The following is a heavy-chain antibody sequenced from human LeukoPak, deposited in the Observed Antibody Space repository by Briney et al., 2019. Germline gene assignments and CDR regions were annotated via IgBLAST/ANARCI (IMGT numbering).Heavy chain of an antibody. J-gene: IGHJ3*02. D-gene: IGHD6-19*01. CDR2: INTDGSST. Sequence: GGSLRLSCAASAFTICSYWMDWVRQAPGKGLVWVSRINTDGSSTSYADSVKGRFTISRDNAKSTLYLQMNSLRAEDTAVYYCVRAVAGRGNIWGQGTMVTVSS. CDR1: AFTICSYW. V-gene: IGHV3-74*01. CDR3: VRAVAGRGNI.